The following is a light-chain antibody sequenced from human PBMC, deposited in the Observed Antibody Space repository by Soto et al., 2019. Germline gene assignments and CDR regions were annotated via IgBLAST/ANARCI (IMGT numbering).Light chain of an antibody. V-gene: IGKV1-9*01. CDR3: QQLFDSPIT. Sequence: DIQMTPSPSFLSPSIGESVTITCRASQVISTSLSWYQVKPEKAPKLLIYAASTLESGVPSRFSATVSGTEFSLTITSLQPEDFATYYCQQLFDSPITFGQGTRLEIK. CDR2: AAS. J-gene: IGKJ5*01. CDR1: QVISTS.